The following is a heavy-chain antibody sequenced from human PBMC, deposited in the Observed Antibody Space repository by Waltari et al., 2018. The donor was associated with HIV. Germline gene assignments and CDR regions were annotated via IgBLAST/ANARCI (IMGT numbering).Heavy chain of an antibody. J-gene: IGHJ4*02. CDR2: INLDGSTK. CDR1: GFTFTSYW. D-gene: IGHD3-16*01. Sequence: EVQLVESGGGSVQPGGSLRLSCAASGFTFTSYWMHWVRQAPGKGLVWVYRINLDGSTKTYADSVKGRFTISRDNAKSTLYLQMSSLRAEDTAMYYCARDFRSPKGDFDYWGQGTLVSVSS. CDR3: ARDFRSPKGDFDY. V-gene: IGHV3-74*01.